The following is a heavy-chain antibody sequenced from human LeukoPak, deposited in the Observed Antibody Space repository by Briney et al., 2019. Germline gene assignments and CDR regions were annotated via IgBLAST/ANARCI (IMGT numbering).Heavy chain of an antibody. CDR3: ARAVETYYDILTGYSKHYYYGMDV. D-gene: IGHD3-9*01. V-gene: IGHV4-31*03. Sequence: SQTLSLTCTVSGGSISSGSYYWSWIRQHPGKGLEWIGYIYNSGSTYYSPSLKSRVTISMDTSKNQFSLKLSSVTAADTAVYYCARAVETYYDILTGYSKHYYYGMDVWGQGTTVTVSS. J-gene: IGHJ6*02. CDR2: IYNSGST. CDR1: GGSISSGSYY.